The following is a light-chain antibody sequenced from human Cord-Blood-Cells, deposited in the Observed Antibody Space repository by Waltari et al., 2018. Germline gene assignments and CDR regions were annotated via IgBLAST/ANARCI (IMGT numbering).Light chain of an antibody. V-gene: IGKV4-1*01. J-gene: IGKJ3*01. Sequence: DIVMTHSPVSLAVSLGERATINCKSSQRVLYSSNNKHYLAWYQQKPGQPPKLLIYWASTRESGVPDRFSGSGSGTDFTLTISSLQAEDVAVYYCQQYYSTPFTFGPGTKVDIK. CDR3: QQYYSTPFT. CDR2: WAS. CDR1: QRVLYSSNNKHY.